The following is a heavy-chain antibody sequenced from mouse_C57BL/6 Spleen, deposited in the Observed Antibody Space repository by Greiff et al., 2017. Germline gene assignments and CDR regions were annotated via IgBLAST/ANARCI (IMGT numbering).Heavy chain of an antibody. CDR1: GYTFTSYN. D-gene: IGHD3-1*01. Sequence: QVQLKQSGAELVRPGASVKMSCKASGYTFTSYNMHWVKQTPRQGLEWIGAIYPGNGDTSYNQKFKGKATLTVDKSSSTAYMQLSSLTSEDSAVYFCARTLLTRVRDYAMDYWGQGTSVTVSS. CDR2: IYPGNGDT. V-gene: IGHV1-12*01. CDR3: ARTLLTRVRDYAMDY. J-gene: IGHJ4*01.